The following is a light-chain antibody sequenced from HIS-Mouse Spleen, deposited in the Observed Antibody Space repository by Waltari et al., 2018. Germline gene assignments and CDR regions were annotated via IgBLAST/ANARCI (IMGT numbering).Light chain of an antibody. CDR1: SSDVGGYNY. Sequence: SALTQPRPVSGSPGQSVTISCTGTSSDVGGYNYVSWYQQHPGNAPTLMFYDVRKRPSGFPDRFSGSKSGNTASLTISGLHAEDEADYYCCSYAGSYTWVFGGGTKLTVL. V-gene: IGLV2-11*01. CDR3: CSYAGSYTWV. CDR2: DVR. J-gene: IGLJ3*02.